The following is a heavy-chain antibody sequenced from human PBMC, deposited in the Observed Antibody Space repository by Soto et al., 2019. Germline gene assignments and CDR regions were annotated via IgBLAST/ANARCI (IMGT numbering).Heavy chain of an antibody. D-gene: IGHD3-10*01. CDR3: ARRTVLLNFDP. CDR1: GGTFSSYA. J-gene: IGHJ5*02. V-gene: IGHV1-69*13. CDR2: IIPIFGTA. Sequence: ASVKVSCKASGGTFSSYAIGWVRQAPGQGLEWMGGIIPIFGTANYAQKFQGRVTITADESTSTAYMELSSLRSEDTAVYYCARRTVLLNFDPWGQGTLVTVSS.